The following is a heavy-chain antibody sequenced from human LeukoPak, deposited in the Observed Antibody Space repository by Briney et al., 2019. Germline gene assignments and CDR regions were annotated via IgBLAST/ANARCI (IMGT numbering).Heavy chain of an antibody. D-gene: IGHD3-22*01. CDR1: GFTFSSYS. CDR3: AKDDSSGYGNGGAFDI. CDR2: ISRNGGST. V-gene: IGHV3-64*01. J-gene: IGHJ3*02. Sequence: AGGSLRLSCAASGFTFSSYSMHWVRQAPGKGLEYVSAISRNGGSTYYANSVKGRFTISRDNSKNTLYLQMNSLRAEDTAVYYCAKDDSSGYGNGGAFDIWGQGTMVTVSS.